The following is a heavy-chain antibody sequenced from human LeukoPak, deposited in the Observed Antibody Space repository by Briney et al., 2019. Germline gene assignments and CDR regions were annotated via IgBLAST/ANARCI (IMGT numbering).Heavy chain of an antibody. J-gene: IGHJ6*02. V-gene: IGHV1-69*13. CDR3: ARDPGRLTIFGVVSQFYYGMDV. Sequence: SVKVSCKASGGTFSSYAISWVRQAPGQGLEWMEGIIPIFGTANYAQKFQGRVTITADESTSTAYMELSSLRSEDTAVYYCARDPGRLTIFGVVSQFYYGMDVWGQGTTVTVSS. D-gene: IGHD3-3*01. CDR1: GGTFSSYA. CDR2: IIPIFGTA.